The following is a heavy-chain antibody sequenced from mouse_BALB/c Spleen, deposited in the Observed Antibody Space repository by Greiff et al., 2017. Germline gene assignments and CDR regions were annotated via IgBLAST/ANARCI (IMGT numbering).Heavy chain of an antibody. Sequence: EVMLVESGGGLVKPGGSLKLSCAASGFTFSSYAMSWVRQSPEKRLEWVAEISSGGSYTYYPDTVTGRFTISRDNAKNTLYLEMSSLRSEDTAMYYCARDSYYDYDRGVAWFAYWGQGTLVTVSA. V-gene: IGHV5-9-4*01. CDR3: ARDSYYDYDRGVAWFAY. CDR1: GFTFSSYA. J-gene: IGHJ3*01. D-gene: IGHD2-4*01. CDR2: ISSGGSYT.